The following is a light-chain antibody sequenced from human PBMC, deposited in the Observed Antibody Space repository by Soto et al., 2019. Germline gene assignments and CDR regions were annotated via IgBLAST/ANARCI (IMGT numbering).Light chain of an antibody. CDR2: EVS. CDR3: SSYAGRNNVV. V-gene: IGLV2-8*01. J-gene: IGLJ2*01. Sequence: QSALTQPTSASGSPGQSVTISCTGTSSDIGGYKYVSWYQQHPGKAPKLMIYEVSKRPSGVPDRFSDSKSGNTASLTVYGLQAEDEDDYYCSSYAGRNNVVFGGGTQPTV. CDR1: SSDIGGYKY.